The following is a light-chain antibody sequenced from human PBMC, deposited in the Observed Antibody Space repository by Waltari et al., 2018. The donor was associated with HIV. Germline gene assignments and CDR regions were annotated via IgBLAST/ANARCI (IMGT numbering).Light chain of an antibody. V-gene: IGLV2-23*02. Sequence: QSALTQPASVSGSPGQSITISCTGTSSDVGRYNLVSWYQQHPGKAPKLMIYEVTTRPSGVSNRFSGSKSGNTASLTISGLQAEDEGDYHCCSYAGTSILVFGGGTKLTVL. J-gene: IGLJ3*02. CDR3: CSYAGTSILV. CDR2: EVT. CDR1: SSDVGRYNL.